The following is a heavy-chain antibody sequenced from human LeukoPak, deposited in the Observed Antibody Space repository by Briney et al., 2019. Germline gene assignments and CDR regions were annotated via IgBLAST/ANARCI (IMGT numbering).Heavy chain of an antibody. Sequence: SETLSLTCNVSSASISGYYWNWIRQPPGKGLEWIGYIYSSGSTNFNPSLESRVTMSIDTSNNQFSLKLISVTAADTAVYYCARAGGMYNWFDPWGQGTLVTVSS. J-gene: IGHJ5*02. D-gene: IGHD3-16*01. CDR2: IYSSGST. CDR1: SASISGYY. CDR3: ARAGGMYNWFDP. V-gene: IGHV4-59*01.